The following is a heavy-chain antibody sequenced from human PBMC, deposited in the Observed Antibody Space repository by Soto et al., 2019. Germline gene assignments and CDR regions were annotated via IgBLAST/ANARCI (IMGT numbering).Heavy chain of an antibody. CDR1: GFNFDDSA. V-gene: IGHV3-9*01. CDR3: AKGRSSMIVVVMDY. Sequence: PGGSLSLSCVASGFNFDDSAMNWVRHVPGKGLEWVSGITWNSGHILYADSVKGRFTISRDNAKKSLYLELNSLRPEDTALYYCAKGRSSMIVVVMDYWGQGTPVTVS. J-gene: IGHJ4*02. D-gene: IGHD3-22*01. CDR2: ITWNSGHI.